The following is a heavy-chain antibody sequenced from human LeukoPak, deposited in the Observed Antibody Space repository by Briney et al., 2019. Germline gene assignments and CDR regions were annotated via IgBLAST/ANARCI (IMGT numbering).Heavy chain of an antibody. CDR1: GFRFSDFA. D-gene: IGHD4-17*01. Sequence: GGSLRLSCAASGFRFSDFAMSWVRQAPGKGLECVSVISASGGRTYSAESVKGRFTISRDNSKNTLYLQMNSLRAEDTAVYYCAKGTGGDYVPWVDYWGQGTLVTVSS. J-gene: IGHJ4*02. CDR3: AKGTGGDYVPWVDY. CDR2: ISASGGRT. V-gene: IGHV3-23*01.